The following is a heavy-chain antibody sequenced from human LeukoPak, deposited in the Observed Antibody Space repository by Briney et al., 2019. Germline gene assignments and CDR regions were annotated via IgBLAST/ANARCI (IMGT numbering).Heavy chain of an antibody. V-gene: IGHV3-48*04. CDR2: ISSSSSTI. J-gene: IGHJ4*02. D-gene: IGHD3-10*01. Sequence: HPGGSLRLSCAASGFTFSSYSMNWVRQASGKGLEWLSYISSSSSTIYYADSVKGRFTISRDNAKNSLYLQMNSLRAEDTAVYYCARDFHYGSGNGATIKNFDYWGQGTLVTVSS. CDR3: ARDFHYGSGNGATIKNFDY. CDR1: GFTFSSYS.